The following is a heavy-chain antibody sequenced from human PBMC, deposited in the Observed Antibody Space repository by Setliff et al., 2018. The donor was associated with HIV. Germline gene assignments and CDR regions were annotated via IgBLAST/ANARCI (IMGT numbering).Heavy chain of an antibody. D-gene: IGHD6-19*01. CDR3: ATGRIPGIPAVAGLYSAENFQH. CDR1: GYTFTGYY. V-gene: IGHV1-2*02. J-gene: IGHJ1*01. Sequence: ASVKVSCKASGYTFTGYYMHWVRQAPGQGLEWMGWINPNSGGTTYAQKFQGRVTMTRDTSISTAYMEVSRLRSDDTAVYYCATGRIPGIPAVAGLYSAENFQHWGQGTLVTVS. CDR2: INPNSGGT.